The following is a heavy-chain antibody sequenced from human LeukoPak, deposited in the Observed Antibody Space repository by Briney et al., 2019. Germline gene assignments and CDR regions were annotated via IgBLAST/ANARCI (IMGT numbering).Heavy chain of an antibody. D-gene: IGHD5-12*01. V-gene: IGHV4-39*01. CDR1: GGSISSSSYY. Sequence: SETLSLTCTVSGGSISSSSYYWGWIRQPPGKGLEWIGSIYYRGSTYYNPSLKSRVTISVDTSKNQFSLKLTSVTAADTAVYYCARSGLRNAFDIWGQGTMVTVSS. CDR2: IYYRGST. J-gene: IGHJ3*02. CDR3: ARSGLRNAFDI.